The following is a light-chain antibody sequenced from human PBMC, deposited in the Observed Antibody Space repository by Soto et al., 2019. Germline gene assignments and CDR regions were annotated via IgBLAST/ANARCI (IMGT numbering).Light chain of an antibody. V-gene: IGKV3-20*01. CDR1: QSVSSSY. CDR3: QQYGSSPRT. J-gene: IGKJ1*01. Sequence: EIVLTQSPGTLSLSPGERATLSCRASQSVSSSYLAWYQQKPGQAPRLLIYGASSRATGIPDRFSGGGSGTDFTPTISRLEPEDFAVYYCQQYGSSPRTFGQGTKVDIK. CDR2: GAS.